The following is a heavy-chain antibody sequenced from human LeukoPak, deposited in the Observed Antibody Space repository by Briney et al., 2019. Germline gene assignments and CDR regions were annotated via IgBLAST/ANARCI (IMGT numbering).Heavy chain of an antibody. CDR3: ARSSSGWLDAFDI. J-gene: IGHJ3*02. CDR1: GYTFTGYY. Sequence: ASVKVSCKASGYTFTGYYMHWVRQAPGQGLEWMGWINPNSGGTNYAQKFQGRVTMTRDTSISTAYMELSSLRSEDTAVYYCARSSSGWLDAFDIWGQGTMVTVSS. CDR2: INPNSGGT. D-gene: IGHD6-19*01. V-gene: IGHV1-2*02.